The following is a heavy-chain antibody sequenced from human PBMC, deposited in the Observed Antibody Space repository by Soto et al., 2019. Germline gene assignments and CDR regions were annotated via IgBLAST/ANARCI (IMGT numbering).Heavy chain of an antibody. J-gene: IGHJ4*02. V-gene: IGHV4-39*01. CDR2: IYYSGST. Sequence: TLSLTCTVSGGSISSYYWGWIRQPPGKGLEWIGSIYYSGSTYYNPSLKSRVTISVDTSKNQFSLKLTSVTAADTAMYYCARGSTTEKVDSWGQGILVTVSS. CDR3: ARGSTTEKVDS. CDR1: GGSISSYY.